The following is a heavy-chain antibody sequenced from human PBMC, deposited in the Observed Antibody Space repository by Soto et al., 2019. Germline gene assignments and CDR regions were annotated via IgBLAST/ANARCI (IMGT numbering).Heavy chain of an antibody. CDR1: GGSISSSSYY. D-gene: IGHD5-18*01. Sequence: TETLSLTCTVSGGSISSSSYYWGWIRQPPGKGLEWIGSIYYSGSTYYNPSLKSRVTISVDTSKNQFSLKLSSVTAADTAVYYCARLPFRGYSYGLSFDYWCQGTLVTVSS. CDR3: ARLPFRGYSYGLSFDY. CDR2: IYYSGST. V-gene: IGHV4-39*01. J-gene: IGHJ4*02.